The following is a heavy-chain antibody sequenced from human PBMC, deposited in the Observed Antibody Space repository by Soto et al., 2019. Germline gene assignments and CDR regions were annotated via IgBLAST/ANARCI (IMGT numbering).Heavy chain of an antibody. CDR1: GFTFSSYS. CDR3: ARDGYSSGWFDY. CDR2: ISSSSSYI. J-gene: IGHJ4*02. Sequence: EVQLVESGGGLVKPGGSLRLSCAASGFTFSSYSMNWVRQAPGKGLEWVSYISSSSSYIYYADSVKGRFTISRDNAKNSLYLQMNSLKAEDTAVYYCARDGYSSGWFDYWGQGTLVTVSS. D-gene: IGHD6-19*01. V-gene: IGHV3-21*01.